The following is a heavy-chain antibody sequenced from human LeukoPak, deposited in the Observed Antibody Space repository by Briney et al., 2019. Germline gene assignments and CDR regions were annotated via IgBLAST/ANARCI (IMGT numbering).Heavy chain of an antibody. CDR3: AREASYGYFDY. J-gene: IGHJ4*02. D-gene: IGHD5-18*01. CDR1: GFTFSSYW. CDR2: IKQDGSEK. Sequence: GGSLRLSCTASGFTFSSYWMSWVRQAPGKGLEWVANIKQDGSEKYYVDSVKGRFTISRDNAKNSLYLQMNSLRAEDTAVYYCAREASYGYFDYWGQGTLVTVSS. V-gene: IGHV3-7*03.